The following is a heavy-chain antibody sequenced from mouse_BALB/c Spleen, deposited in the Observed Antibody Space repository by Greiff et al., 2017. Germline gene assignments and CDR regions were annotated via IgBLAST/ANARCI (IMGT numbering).Heavy chain of an antibody. D-gene: IGHD3-3*01. Sequence: EVMLVESGGGLVKPGGSLKLSCAASGFTFSSYTMSWVRQTPEKRLEWVATISSGGSYTYYPDSVKGRFTISRDNAKNTLYLQMSSLKSEATAMYSCTRFRGGGYYFDYWGQGTTLTVSS. CDR3: TRFRGGGYYFDY. V-gene: IGHV5-6-4*01. CDR1: GFTFSSYT. CDR2: ISSGGSYT. J-gene: IGHJ2*01.